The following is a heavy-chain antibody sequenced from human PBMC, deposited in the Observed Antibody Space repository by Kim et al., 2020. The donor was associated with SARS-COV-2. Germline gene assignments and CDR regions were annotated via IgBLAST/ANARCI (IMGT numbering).Heavy chain of an antibody. D-gene: IGHD3-3*01. V-gene: IGHV3-23*01. J-gene: IGHJ4*02. CDR3: AKDPFYDFWSGYYFDY. Sequence: SVKGRFTMARDNSKNTLYLQMSSLRAEDTAVYFCAKDPFYDFWSGYYFDYWGQGTLVTVSS.